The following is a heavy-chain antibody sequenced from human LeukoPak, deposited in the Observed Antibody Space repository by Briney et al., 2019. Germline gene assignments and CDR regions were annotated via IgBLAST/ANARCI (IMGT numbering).Heavy chain of an antibody. CDR3: AREWSGFDF. D-gene: IGHD2-15*01. CDR2: ISSSGSA. CDR1: GGSISTYY. V-gene: IGHV4-59*01. Sequence: SETLSLTCTVSGGSISTYYWSWIRQPPGKGLEWIAHISSSGSAIYNPSLMGRVSMSVDTSKNQFSLRLTSVTAADTAVYYCAREWSGFDFWGQGTTVTVSS. J-gene: IGHJ3*01.